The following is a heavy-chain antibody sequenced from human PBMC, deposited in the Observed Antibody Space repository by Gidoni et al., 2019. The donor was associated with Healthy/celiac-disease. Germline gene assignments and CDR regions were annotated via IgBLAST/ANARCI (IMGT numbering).Heavy chain of an antibody. CDR2: INSDGSST. CDR1: GFTFSSYW. CDR3: ARDPPQYDFWSGYHHTYYFDY. V-gene: IGHV3-74*01. J-gene: IGHJ4*02. D-gene: IGHD3-3*01. Sequence: EVQLVESGGGLVQPGGSLRLSCAASGFTFSSYWMHWVRQAPGKGLVWVSRINSDGSSTSYADSVKGRFTISRDNAKNTLYLQMNSLRAEDTAVYYCARDPPQYDFWSGYHHTYYFDYWGQGTLVTVSS.